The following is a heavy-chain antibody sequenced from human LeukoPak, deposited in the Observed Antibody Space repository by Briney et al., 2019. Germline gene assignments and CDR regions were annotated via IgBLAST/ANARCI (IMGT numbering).Heavy chain of an antibody. Sequence: ASVKVSCKVSAYTLTELSMHWVRQAPGKGLEWMGGFDPEDGETIYAQKFQGRVTMTEDTSTDTAYMELSSLRSEDTAVYYCATDRPWDYCDSSGYPQYFQHWGQGTLVTVSS. J-gene: IGHJ1*01. V-gene: IGHV1-24*01. CDR3: ATDRPWDYCDSSGYPQYFQH. CDR2: FDPEDGET. CDR1: AYTLTELS. D-gene: IGHD3-22*01.